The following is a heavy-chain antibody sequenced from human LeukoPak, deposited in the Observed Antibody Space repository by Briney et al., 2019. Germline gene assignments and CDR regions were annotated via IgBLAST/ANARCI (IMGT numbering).Heavy chain of an antibody. CDR2: INHSGST. Sequence: PSETLSLTCAVYGGSFSGYYWSWIRQPPGEGLEWIGEINHSGSTNYNPSLKSRVTISVDTSKNQFSLKLSSVTAADTAVYYCARGWGVVVVPAGFDYWGQGTLVTVSS. J-gene: IGHJ4*02. V-gene: IGHV4-34*01. D-gene: IGHD2-2*01. CDR3: ARGWGVVVVPAGFDY. CDR1: GGSFSGYY.